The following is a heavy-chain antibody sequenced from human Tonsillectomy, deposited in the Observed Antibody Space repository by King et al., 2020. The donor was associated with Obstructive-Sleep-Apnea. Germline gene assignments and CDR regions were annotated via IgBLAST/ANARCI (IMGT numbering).Heavy chain of an antibody. Sequence: QLVQSGAEVKNPGASVKVSCKASGYTFTAYAMHWVRQAPGQRLEWMGWINSGNGNTKYSQKFQGRVTITRDTSASTAYMELSSLRSEDTAVYYCARDGGGYYLFERVDYWGQGTLVTVSS. V-gene: IGHV1-3*01. CDR1: GYTFTAYA. CDR3: ARDGGGYYLFERVDY. J-gene: IGHJ4*02. D-gene: IGHD3-3*01. CDR2: INSGNGNT.